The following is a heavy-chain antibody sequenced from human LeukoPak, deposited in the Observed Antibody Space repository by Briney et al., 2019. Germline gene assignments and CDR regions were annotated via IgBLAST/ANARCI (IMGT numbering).Heavy chain of an antibody. D-gene: IGHD2-15*01. CDR3: ARKDGSSYYFDN. J-gene: IGHJ4*02. V-gene: IGHV4-30-4*01. Sequence: SETLSLTCTVSGGSISRGDCYWTWIRQPPGRGLEWIGYIYHSGNTYYNPSLTSRLSISLDTSRNQFSLRLSSVSAADTAVYYCARKDGSSYYFDNWGQGTLVTVSS. CDR1: GGSISRGDCY. CDR2: IYHSGNT.